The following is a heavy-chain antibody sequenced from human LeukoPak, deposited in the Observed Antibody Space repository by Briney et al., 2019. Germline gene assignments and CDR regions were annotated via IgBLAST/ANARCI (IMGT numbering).Heavy chain of an antibody. CDR1: GGSFSGYY. CDR2: INHSGST. Sequence: ASETLSLTCAVYGGSFSGYYWSWIRQPPGKGLEWIGEINHSGSTNCNPSLKSRVTISVDTSKNQFSLKLSSVTAADTAVYYCARRKYDFWSGYQYYFDYWGQGTLVTVSS. V-gene: IGHV4-34*01. J-gene: IGHJ4*02. D-gene: IGHD3-3*01. CDR3: ARRKYDFWSGYQYYFDY.